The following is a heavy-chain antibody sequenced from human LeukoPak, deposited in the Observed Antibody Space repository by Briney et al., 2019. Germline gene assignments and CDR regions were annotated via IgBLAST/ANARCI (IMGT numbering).Heavy chain of an antibody. Sequence: PGGSLRLSCAASGFTFSSYEMNWVRQAPGKGLEWVSYISSSGSTIYYADSVKGRFTISRDNAKNSLFLQMDTLTAEDTAVYYCARGALHVFDYWGQGTPVTVSS. CDR3: ARGALHVFDY. CDR2: ISSSGSTI. CDR1: GFTFSSYE. J-gene: IGHJ4*02. D-gene: IGHD3-10*02. V-gene: IGHV3-48*03.